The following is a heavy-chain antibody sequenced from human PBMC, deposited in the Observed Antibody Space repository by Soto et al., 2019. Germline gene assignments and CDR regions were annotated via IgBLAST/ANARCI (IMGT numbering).Heavy chain of an antibody. CDR1: GFTFGDYA. D-gene: IGHD2-8*01. Sequence: GSLRLSCTASGFTFGDYAMSWVRQAPGKGLEWVGFIRSKAYGGTTEYAASVKGRFTISRDDSKSIAYLQMNSLKTEDTAVYYCTRDCTNGVCYYYYGMDVWGQGTTVTVSS. V-gene: IGHV3-49*04. CDR3: TRDCTNGVCYYYYGMDV. J-gene: IGHJ6*02. CDR2: IRSKAYGGTT.